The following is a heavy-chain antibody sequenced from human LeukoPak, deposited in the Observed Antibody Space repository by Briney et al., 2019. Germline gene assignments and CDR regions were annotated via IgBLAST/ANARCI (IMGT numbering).Heavy chain of an antibody. J-gene: IGHJ5*02. Sequence: SGTLSLTCAVSGGSISSSNWWSWVRQPPGKGLEWIGEIYHSGSTNYNPSLKSRVTISVDTSKNQFSLKLSSVTAADTAVYYCARWGIAAADLENSNWFDPWGQGTLVTVSS. CDR3: ARWGIAAADLENSNWFDP. V-gene: IGHV4-4*02. D-gene: IGHD6-13*01. CDR1: GGSISSSNW. CDR2: IYHSGST.